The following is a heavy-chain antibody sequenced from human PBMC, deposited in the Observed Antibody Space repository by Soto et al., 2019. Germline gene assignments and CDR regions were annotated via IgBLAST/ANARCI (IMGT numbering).Heavy chain of an antibody. Sequence: VGSLRLSCAASGFTFSSYAMSWVRQAPGKGLEWVSAISGSGGSTYYADSVKGRFTISRDNSKNTLYLQMNSLRAEDTALYYCTKKGSKMTTVTQYYFDYWGQGTLVRVSS. CDR3: TKKGSKMTTVTQYYFDY. CDR2: ISGSGGST. D-gene: IGHD4-17*01. CDR1: GFTFSSYA. J-gene: IGHJ4*02. V-gene: IGHV3-23*01.